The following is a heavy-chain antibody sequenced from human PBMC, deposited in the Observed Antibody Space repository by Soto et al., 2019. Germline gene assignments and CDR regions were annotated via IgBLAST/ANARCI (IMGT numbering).Heavy chain of an antibody. CDR1: GDPVTSGSYY. CDR2: IYHSGST. V-gene: IGHV4-61*01. CDR3: ARWKYSYANLPGDWFDS. J-gene: IGHJ5*01. Sequence: QVQLQESGPGLVKPSETLSLTCTVSGDPVTSGSYYWSWVRQPPGKGLEWIAYIYHSGSTKYNPTLRSRATISVDTSKIQFSLRLNSVTAADTAVYYCARWKYSYANLPGDWFDSWGQGTLVAVSS. D-gene: IGHD3-16*01.